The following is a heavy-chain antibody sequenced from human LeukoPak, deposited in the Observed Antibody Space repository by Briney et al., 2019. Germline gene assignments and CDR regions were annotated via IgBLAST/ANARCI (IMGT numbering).Heavy chain of an antibody. CDR3: ARSYTFDP. CDR2: ISAYNGNT. D-gene: IGHD1-14*01. Sequence: GASVKVSCKASGYTFTSYGISWVRQAPGQGLERMGWISAYNGNTNYAQKLQGRVTMTRNTSISTAYMELSSLRSEDTAVYYCARSYTFDPWGQGTLVTVSS. CDR1: GYTFTSYG. V-gene: IGHV1-18*01. J-gene: IGHJ5*02.